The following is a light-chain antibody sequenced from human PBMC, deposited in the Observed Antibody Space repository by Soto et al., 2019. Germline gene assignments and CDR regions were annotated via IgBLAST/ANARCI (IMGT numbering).Light chain of an antibody. J-gene: IGLJ1*01. CDR2: DVS. CDR3: ASYTTSTTRYL. Sequence: QSVLTQPASVSGSPGQSITISCTGTSSDIGAYNYVSWLQQHPGKAPKLMVYDVSDRPSGVSNRFSGSKSVNTAPLTISGLQAEDEADYYCASYTTSTTRYLFGTGTKVTV. V-gene: IGLV2-14*01. CDR1: SSDIGAYNY.